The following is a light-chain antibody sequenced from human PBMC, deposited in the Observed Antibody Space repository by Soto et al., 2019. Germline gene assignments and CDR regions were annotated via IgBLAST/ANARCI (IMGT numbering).Light chain of an antibody. J-gene: IGLJ2*01. CDR2: QDS. CDR3: QAWDSSTVV. V-gene: IGLV3-1*01. CDR1: KLGSKY. Sequence: SYELTQPPSVSVSPGQTAGITCSGDKLGSKYVCWYQQKPGQSPMVVIYQDSKRPSGIPERFSGSNSENTATLTISGTQAMDEADYYCQAWDSSTVVFGGGTKLTVL.